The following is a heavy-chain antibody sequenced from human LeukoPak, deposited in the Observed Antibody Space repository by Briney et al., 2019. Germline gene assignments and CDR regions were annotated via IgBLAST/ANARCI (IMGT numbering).Heavy chain of an antibody. J-gene: IGHJ2*01. CDR1: GFTVSSNY. Sequence: GGSLRLSCAASGFTVSSNYMSWVRQAPGKGLEWVSLIYSGGTTYYADSVKGRFTISRDNARNSLYLQMNSLRAEDTAVYYCAREAGTGERWYFDLWGRGTLVTVSS. CDR3: AREAGTGERWYFDL. D-gene: IGHD7-27*01. CDR2: IYSGGTT. V-gene: IGHV3-53*01.